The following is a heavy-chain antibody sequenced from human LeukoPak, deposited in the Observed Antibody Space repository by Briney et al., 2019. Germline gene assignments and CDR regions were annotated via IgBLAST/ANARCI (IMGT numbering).Heavy chain of an antibody. CDR3: ASELVQLERPELWEDV. Sequence: GGSLRLSCAASGFTFSSYEMNWVRQAPGKGLEWVSYISSSGSTIYYADSVKGRFTITRDNAKNSLYLQMNSLRADDTAVYYCASELVQLERPELWEDVWGKGTTVTLSS. CDR1: GFTFSSYE. V-gene: IGHV3-48*03. J-gene: IGHJ6*04. D-gene: IGHD1-1*01. CDR2: ISSSGSTI.